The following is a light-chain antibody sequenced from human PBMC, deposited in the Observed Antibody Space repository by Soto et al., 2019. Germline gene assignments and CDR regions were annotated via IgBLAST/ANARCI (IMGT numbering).Light chain of an antibody. CDR3: QQLNSYT. CDR1: QGIGTY. Sequence: VGDRVTITCRASQGIGTYLAWYQQKPGKAPNLLIYAASTLQSGVPSRFSGSGSGTEFTLTISSLQPEDFATYSCQQLNSYTFGQGTRLEIK. J-gene: IGKJ5*01. V-gene: IGKV1-9*01. CDR2: AAS.